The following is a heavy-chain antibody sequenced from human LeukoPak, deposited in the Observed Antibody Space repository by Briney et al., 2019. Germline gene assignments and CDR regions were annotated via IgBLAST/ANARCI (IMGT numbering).Heavy chain of an antibody. D-gene: IGHD1-20*01. Sequence: AGGSLRLSCAASGFTFSSYTMNWVRQALGQGLEWVSTISDPHSGSQTHYADSVKGRFTISRDDSQNTVYLQMDSLRAEDTAVYYCARDPPFIIGTTFFDYWGQGTLVTVSS. V-gene: IGHV3-23*01. CDR3: ARDPPFIIGTTFFDY. J-gene: IGHJ4*02. CDR1: GFTFSSYT. CDR2: ISDPHSGSQT.